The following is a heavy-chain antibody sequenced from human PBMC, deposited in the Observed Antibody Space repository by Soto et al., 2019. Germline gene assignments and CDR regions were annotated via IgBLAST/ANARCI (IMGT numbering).Heavy chain of an antibody. CDR3: VRVVAIPGYPDN. CDR1: GGTFSSYA. CDR2: IVPIVDTS. J-gene: IGHJ4*02. V-gene: IGHV1-69*13. Sequence: SVKVSCKTSGGTFSSYAISWVRQAPGQGLEWMGGIVPIVDTSTYAQKFQGRVTITADESTSTVYMELSSLRSDDTAVYYCVRVVAIPGYPDNWGQETLVTSPQ. D-gene: IGHD5-12*01.